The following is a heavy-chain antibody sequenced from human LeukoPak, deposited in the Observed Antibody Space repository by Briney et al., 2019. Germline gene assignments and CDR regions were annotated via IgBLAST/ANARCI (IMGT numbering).Heavy chain of an antibody. D-gene: IGHD6-19*01. J-gene: IGHJ3*02. CDR1: GYTFTDYS. V-gene: IGHV1-2*02. Sequence: ASVKVSCKASGYTFTDYSVHWVRQAPGQGLEWMGWIDPKSGDTKYAQRFLGRVTMTRDTSISTAYMEVTRLRSDNTAVYFCAGAGTGWSYDALDIWGQGTMVIVSS. CDR2: IDPKSGDT. CDR3: AGAGTGWSYDALDI.